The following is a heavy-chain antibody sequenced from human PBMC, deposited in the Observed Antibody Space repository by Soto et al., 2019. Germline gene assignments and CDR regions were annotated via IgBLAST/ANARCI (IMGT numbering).Heavy chain of an antibody. D-gene: IGHD3-10*01. CDR2: IIPIFGTA. CDR1: GGTFSSCA. V-gene: IGHV1-69*01. Sequence: QVQLVQSGAEVKKPGSSVKVSCKASGGTFSSCAISWVRQAPGQGLEWMGGIIPIFGTANYAQKFQGRVTITADVSTSTAYMELSSLRSEDTAVYYCARAPRAITMVRGTFDPWGQGTLVTVSS. J-gene: IGHJ5*02. CDR3: ARAPRAITMVRGTFDP.